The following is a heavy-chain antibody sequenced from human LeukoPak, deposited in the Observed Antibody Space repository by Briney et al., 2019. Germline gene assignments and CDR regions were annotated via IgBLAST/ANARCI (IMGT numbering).Heavy chain of an antibody. CDR2: TYYRSKWYN. V-gene: IGHV6-1*01. CDR3: ARAGGLSPFDY. D-gene: IGHD3-16*02. Sequence: SQTLSLTCAISGDSVSSNSAAWHWIRQSPSRGLEWLGSTYYRSKWYNDYAGSVKSRITNNPDTSKNQFSLQLNSVTPEDTAVYYCARAGGLSPFDYWGQGTLVTVSS. J-gene: IGHJ4*02. CDR1: GDSVSSNSAA.